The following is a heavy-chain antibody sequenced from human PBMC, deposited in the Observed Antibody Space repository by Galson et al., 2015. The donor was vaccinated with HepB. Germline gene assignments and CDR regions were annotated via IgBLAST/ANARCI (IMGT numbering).Heavy chain of an antibody. Sequence: SLRLSCAASGFTFTNYAMPWVRQAPGKGLEWVSAITSGGSSTFYADSVKGRFTISRDNSKNTLYLQMNSLRAEDTAVHYCATVRGGSWWHYYFDYWGQGTLVTVSS. V-gene: IGHV3-23*01. CDR1: GFTFTNYA. CDR2: ITSGGSST. J-gene: IGHJ4*02. CDR3: ATVRGGSWWHYYFDY. D-gene: IGHD6-13*01.